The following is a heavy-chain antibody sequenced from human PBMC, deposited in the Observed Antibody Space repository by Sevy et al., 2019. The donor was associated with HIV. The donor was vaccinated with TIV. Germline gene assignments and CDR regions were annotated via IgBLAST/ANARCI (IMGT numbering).Heavy chain of an antibody. D-gene: IGHD1-26*01. CDR3: ASDPKSLYSEGLDY. Sequence: GGSLRLSCAASGFTFSSYAMHWVRQAPGKGLEWVAVISYDGSNKYYADSVKGRFTISRDNSKNTLYLQMNSLRAEDTAVYYCASDPKSLYSEGLDYWGQGTMVTVSS. CDR2: ISYDGSNK. V-gene: IGHV3-30-3*01. J-gene: IGHJ4*02. CDR1: GFTFSSYA.